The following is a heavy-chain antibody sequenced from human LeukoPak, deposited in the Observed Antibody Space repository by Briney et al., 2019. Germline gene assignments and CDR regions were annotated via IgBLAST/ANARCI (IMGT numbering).Heavy chain of an antibody. V-gene: IGHV4-38-2*01. CDR2: IYHSGST. D-gene: IGHD6-19*01. CDR1: RYSISSGYY. CDR3: ASNALAVAGTGGGAFDI. Sequence: SETLSHTCADSRYSISSGYYWGWIRQPPGKGLEWIGSIYHSGSTYYNPSLMSRVTISVDTSKNQFSLKLSSVTAADTAVYYCASNALAVAGTGGGAFDIWGQGTMVTVSS. J-gene: IGHJ3*02.